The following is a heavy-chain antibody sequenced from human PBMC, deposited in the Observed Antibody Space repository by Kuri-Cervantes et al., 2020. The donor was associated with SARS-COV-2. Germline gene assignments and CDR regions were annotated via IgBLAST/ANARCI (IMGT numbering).Heavy chain of an antibody. Sequence: SCTVSGGSNSSGSYYWSWIRQPAGKGLEWIGRIYTSGSTNYNPSLKSRVTISVDTSKNQFSLKLSSVTAADTAVYYCARAAGPAARTSWFDPWGQGTLVTVSS. V-gene: IGHV4-61*02. CDR3: ARAAGPAARTSWFDP. CDR1: GGSNSSGSYY. J-gene: IGHJ5*02. D-gene: IGHD2-2*01. CDR2: IYTSGST.